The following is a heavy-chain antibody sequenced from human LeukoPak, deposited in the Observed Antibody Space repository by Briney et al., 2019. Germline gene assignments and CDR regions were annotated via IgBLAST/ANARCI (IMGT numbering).Heavy chain of an antibody. CDR3: ASARMVRGVITYFDY. V-gene: IGHV3-33*01. CDR2: IWYDGSNK. Sequence: PGGSLRLSCAASGFTFSSYGMHWVRQAPGKGLEWVAVIWYDGSNKYYADSVKGRFTISRDNSKNTLYLQMNSLRAEDTAVYYCASARMVRGVITYFDYWGQGTLVTVSS. CDR1: GFTFSSYG. D-gene: IGHD3-10*01. J-gene: IGHJ4*02.